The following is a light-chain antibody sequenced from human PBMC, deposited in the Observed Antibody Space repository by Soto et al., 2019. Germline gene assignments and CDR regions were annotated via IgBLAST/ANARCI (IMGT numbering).Light chain of an antibody. J-gene: IGKJ2*01. CDR1: ESVDSN. CDR3: QHYKNWTPLYT. Sequence: EVVVTQSPATLSVSPGERATLSCRASESVDSNLAWYQQKPGQAPRLLIYAASVRDTGIPVRFSGGGSGTDFTLTISSLQSEDFASYYCQHYKNWTPLYTFGQGTKLEIK. V-gene: IGKV3-15*01. CDR2: AAS.